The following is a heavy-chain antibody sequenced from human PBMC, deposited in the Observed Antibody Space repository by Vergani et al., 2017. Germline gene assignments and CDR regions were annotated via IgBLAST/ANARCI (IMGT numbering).Heavy chain of an antibody. CDR3: ARHPTVGWTVKLGWIDT. V-gene: IGHV4-39*01. CDR1: GASIRSSNYY. D-gene: IGHD3-16*01. CDR2: IYYSGST. J-gene: IGHJ5*02. Sequence: LQLQESGPGLVKPSATLSLTCSVSGASIRSSNYYWGWIRQPPGKGLEWIASIYYSGSTYYNPSLKSRVTISVDTSKNQFSLNLSSVTAADTAVYFCARHPTVGWTVKLGWIDTWVQGILVTVSS.